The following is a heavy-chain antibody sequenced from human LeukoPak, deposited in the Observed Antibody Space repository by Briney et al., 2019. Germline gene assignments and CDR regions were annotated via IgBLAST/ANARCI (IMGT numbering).Heavy chain of an antibody. CDR3: TSSSGSHHYYYYYGMDV. V-gene: IGHV3-49*03. CDR2: IRSKAYGGTT. CDR1: GFTFGDYA. J-gene: IGHJ6*02. Sequence: PGGSLRLSCTASGFTFGDYAMSWFRQAPGKGLEWVGFIRSKAYGGTTEYAASVKGRFTISRDDSKSIAYLQMNSLKTEDTAVYYCTSSSGSHHYYYYYGMDVWGQGTTVTVSS. D-gene: IGHD6-19*01.